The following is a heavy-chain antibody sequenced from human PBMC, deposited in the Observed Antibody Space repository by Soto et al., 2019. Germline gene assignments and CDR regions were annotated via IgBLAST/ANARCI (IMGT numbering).Heavy chain of an antibody. CDR3: AHSHFEILTSPFDS. V-gene: IGHV2-5*01. Sequence: QITLKESGPSLVKPTQTLTLTCTFSGFSLTNTAVTVGWIRQPPGKALEWLALVYWHDAKRYNPSLRNRLTIAKDTSKNRVVLTLATVGPVDTATYYCAHSHFEILTSPFDSWGRGTLVTVSS. J-gene: IGHJ5*01. CDR1: GFSLTNTAVT. CDR2: VYWHDAK. D-gene: IGHD3-9*01.